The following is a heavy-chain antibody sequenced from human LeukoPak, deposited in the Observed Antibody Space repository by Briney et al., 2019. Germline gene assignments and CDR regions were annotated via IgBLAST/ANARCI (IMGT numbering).Heavy chain of an antibody. CDR2: INPNTGDT. D-gene: IGHD2-15*01. Sequence: ASVKVSCKASGFTFNAYYIHWVRQAPGQGLEWMGWINPNTGDTNFAQKFQGRVAMTRDTSLSTAYMDLSRLTSDDAAVYYCARDWPGISLHFDLWGRGTLITVSS. CDR1: GFTFNAYY. CDR3: ARDWPGISLHFDL. V-gene: IGHV1-2*02. J-gene: IGHJ2*01.